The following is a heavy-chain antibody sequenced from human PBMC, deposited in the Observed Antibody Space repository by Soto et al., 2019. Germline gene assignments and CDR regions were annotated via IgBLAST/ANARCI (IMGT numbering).Heavy chain of an antibody. CDR2: IGDRGDKT. Sequence: GGSLRLSCAASGFTFITYAMSWIRQAPGKGLEWVSAIGDRGDKTYYADSVKGRFTISRDNSENTLYLQMNSLRAEDTAVYFCAKDPDDYIWGSFRSPPADGFDVWGRGTMVTVSS. CDR3: AKDPDDYIWGSFRSPPADGFDV. D-gene: IGHD3-16*02. J-gene: IGHJ3*01. CDR1: GFTFITYA. V-gene: IGHV3-23*01.